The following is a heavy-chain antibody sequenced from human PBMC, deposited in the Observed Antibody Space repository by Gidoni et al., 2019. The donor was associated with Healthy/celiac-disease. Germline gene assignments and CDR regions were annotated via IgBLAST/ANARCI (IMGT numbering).Heavy chain of an antibody. Sequence: EVQLVESGGGLVQPGGSLRLSCAASGFTFSSYSMNWVRQAPGKGLEWVSYISSSSTIYYADSVKGRFTISRDNAKNSLYLQMNSLRDEDTAVYYCARDEVLQFYYYYGMDVWGQGTTVTVSS. D-gene: IGHD4-4*01. CDR1: GFTFSSYS. V-gene: IGHV3-48*02. CDR3: ARDEVLQFYYYYGMDV. CDR2: ISSSSTI. J-gene: IGHJ6*02.